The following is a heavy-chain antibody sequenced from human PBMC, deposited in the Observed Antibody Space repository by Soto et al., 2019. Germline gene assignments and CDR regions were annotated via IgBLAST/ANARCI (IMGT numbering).Heavy chain of an antibody. V-gene: IGHV1-18*04. CDR1: GSTISKYD. CDR3: AAGHFWSGFSYNEIKWFDP. CDR2: ISPNSGRA. Sequence: AALKVYCKTSGSTISKYDVSWVRQAPGQGLEWLGLISPNSGRASYSEKFQGRVTMSTDTPTTTAYLELRSLRSDDTAVYYCAAGHFWSGFSYNEIKWFDPWGQGTLVTVSS. J-gene: IGHJ5*02. D-gene: IGHD3-3*02.